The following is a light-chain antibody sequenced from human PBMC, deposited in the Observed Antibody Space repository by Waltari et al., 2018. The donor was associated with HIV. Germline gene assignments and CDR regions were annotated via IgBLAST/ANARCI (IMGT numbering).Light chain of an antibody. Sequence: QSVLTQPPSVSGAPGQRVTISCTGSSSTIGAGYDVHWYQQLPGTAPNLLIYGNSNRPSGVPDRFSGSKSGTSASLAITGLQAEDEADYYCQSYDSSLSGYWVFGGGTKLTVL. J-gene: IGLJ3*02. CDR2: GNS. CDR3: QSYDSSLSGYWV. V-gene: IGLV1-40*01. CDR1: SSTIGAGYD.